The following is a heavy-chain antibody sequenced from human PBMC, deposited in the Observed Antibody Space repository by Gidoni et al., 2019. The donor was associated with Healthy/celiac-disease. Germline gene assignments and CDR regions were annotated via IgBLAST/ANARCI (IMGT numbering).Heavy chain of an antibody. CDR3: ARSRGSYCGGDCYLPFFDY. D-gene: IGHD2-21*01. V-gene: IGHV4-59*01. Sequence: QVQLQESGPGLVKLSETLSLTCTVSGGSISSYYWSWIRQPPGKGLEWIGYIYYSGSTNYNPSLKSRVTISVDTSKNQFSLKLSSVTAADTAVYYCARSRGSYCGGDCYLPFFDYWGQGTLVTVSS. J-gene: IGHJ4*02. CDR2: IYYSGST. CDR1: GGSISSYY.